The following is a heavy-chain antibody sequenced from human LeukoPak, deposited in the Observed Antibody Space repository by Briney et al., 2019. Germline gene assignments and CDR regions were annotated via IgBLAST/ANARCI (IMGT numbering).Heavy chain of an antibody. Sequence: ASVKVSCKASGYTFTSYGISWVRQAPGQGLEWMGWISAYNGNTNYAQKLQGRVTMTTDTSTSTAYMELRSLRSDDTAVYCCARASTEYDFWSAGYWGQGTLVTVSS. CDR1: GYTFTSYG. CDR3: ARASTEYDFWSAGY. J-gene: IGHJ4*02. V-gene: IGHV1-18*01. CDR2: ISAYNGNT. D-gene: IGHD3-3*01.